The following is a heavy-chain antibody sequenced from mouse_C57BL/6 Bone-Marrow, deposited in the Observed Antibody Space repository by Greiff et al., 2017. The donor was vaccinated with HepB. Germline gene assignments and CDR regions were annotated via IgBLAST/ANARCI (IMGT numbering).Heavy chain of an antibody. CDR2: IDPSDSYT. V-gene: IGHV1-50*01. J-gene: IGHJ4*01. Sequence: QVQLQQPGAELVKPGASVKLSCKASGYTFTSYWMQWVKQRPGQGLEWIGEIDPSDSYTNYNQKFKGEATLTVDTSSSTAYMQLSSLTSEDAAVYYCASYGSGYGYAMDYWDRGTSVTVSA. CDR3: ASYGSGYGYAMDY. CDR1: GYTFTSYW. D-gene: IGHD1-1*01.